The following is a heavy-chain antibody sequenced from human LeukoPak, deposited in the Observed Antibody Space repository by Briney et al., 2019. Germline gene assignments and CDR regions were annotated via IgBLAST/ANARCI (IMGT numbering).Heavy chain of an antibody. Sequence: ASVKVSCKASGGTFSSYAISWVRQAPGQGLEWMGGIIPIFGPANYAQKFQGRVTITTDESTSTAYMELSSLRSEDTAVYYCARLTGDWYFDLWGRGTLVTVSS. CDR3: ARLTGDWYFDL. V-gene: IGHV1-69*05. J-gene: IGHJ2*01. CDR2: IIPIFGPA. D-gene: IGHD7-27*01. CDR1: GGTFSSYA.